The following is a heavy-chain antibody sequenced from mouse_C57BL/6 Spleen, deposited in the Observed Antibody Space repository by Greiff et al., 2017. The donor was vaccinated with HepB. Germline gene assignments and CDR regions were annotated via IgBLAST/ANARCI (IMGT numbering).Heavy chain of an antibody. J-gene: IGHJ3*01. CDR1: GYTFTSYW. Sequence: QVHVKQPGAELVRPGTSVKLSCKASGYTFTSYWMHWVKQRPGQGLEWIGVIDPSDSYTNYNQKFKGKATLTVDTSSSTAYMQLSSLTSEDSAVYYCARGYDYDERAWFAYWGQGTLVTVSA. CDR2: IDPSDSYT. CDR3: ARGYDYDERAWFAY. D-gene: IGHD2-4*01. V-gene: IGHV1-59*01.